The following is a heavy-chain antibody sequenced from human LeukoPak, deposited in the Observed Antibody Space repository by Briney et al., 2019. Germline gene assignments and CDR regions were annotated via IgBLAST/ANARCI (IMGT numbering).Heavy chain of an antibody. D-gene: IGHD2-15*01. CDR3: ARLLAGCSGSKCRAHLDY. Sequence: SETLSLTCSVSGDSISGNYWSWMRQPPGKELEWIGYIYYSGDTNYNPSLKSRVTMSVDTSKNQFSVNLSSVTAADTAVYYCARLLAGCSGSKCRAHLDYWGQGTLVTVSS. V-gene: IGHV4-59*01. CDR1: GDSISGNY. CDR2: IYYSGDT. J-gene: IGHJ4*02.